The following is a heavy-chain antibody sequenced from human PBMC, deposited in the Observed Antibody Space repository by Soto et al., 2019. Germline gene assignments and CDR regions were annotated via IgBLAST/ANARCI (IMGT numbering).Heavy chain of an antibody. CDR1: GFTLRGND. J-gene: IGHJ6*02. D-gene: IGHD3-10*01. V-gene: IGHV3-53*01. CDR2: SYSESTR. Sequence: ECLTLFCAASGFTLRGNDMSWVRQAPGKGLEWVSVSYSESTRYYADSVKGRFTISRDNSQNTLYLQMNSLRDEDTAVYYCARDRAVRGVKKYRGYYDYGMDVCGQGTTVTVPS. CDR3: ARDRAVRGVKKYRGYYDYGMDV.